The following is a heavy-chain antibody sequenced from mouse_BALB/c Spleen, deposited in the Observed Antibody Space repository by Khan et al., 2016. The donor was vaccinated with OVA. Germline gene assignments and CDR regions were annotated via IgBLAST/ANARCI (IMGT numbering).Heavy chain of an antibody. Sequence: EVNLVESGGGLVKPGGSLKLSCAASGFTFSSYAMSWVRQTPEKRLEWVATISSGGSYTYYPDSVKGRFTISRDNAKNTLYLQMSSLRSEDTAIYYFARRGNYRCDERKNYIDYWGQGTTLTVSS. D-gene: IGHD2-14*01. CDR2: ISSGGSYT. CDR3: ARRGNYRCDERKNYIDY. J-gene: IGHJ2*01. V-gene: IGHV5-9-1*01. CDR1: GFTFSSYA.